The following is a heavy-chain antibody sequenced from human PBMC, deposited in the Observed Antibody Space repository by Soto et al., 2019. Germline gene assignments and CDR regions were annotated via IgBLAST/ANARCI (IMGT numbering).Heavy chain of an antibody. CDR1: RFTFDEYA. CDR3: AKGHYYDDILTGPIAS. J-gene: IGHJ4*02. CDR2: ISWNSGYT. D-gene: IGHD3-9*01. V-gene: IGHV3-9*01. Sequence: EVQLVESGGGLLQPGKSLRLSCAVSRFTFDEYAMHWVRQAPGKGLEWVSGISWNSGYTGYADSVKGRFTISRDNAKNSLFLQMNSLRVDDTALYYCAKGHYYDDILTGPIASWGQGTLVTVSS.